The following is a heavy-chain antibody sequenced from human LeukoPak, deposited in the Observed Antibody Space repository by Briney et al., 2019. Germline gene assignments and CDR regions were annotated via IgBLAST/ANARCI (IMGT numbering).Heavy chain of an antibody. CDR2: IYSDNT. CDR1: GFTVSSNS. D-gene: IGHD2-21*02. Sequence: GGSLRLSCTVSGFTVSSNSMSWVRQAPGKGLEWVSFIYSDNTHYSDSVKGRFTISRDNSKNTLYLQMNSLRAEDTAVYYCAKGPVVVTAITHFDYWGQGTLVTVSS. CDR3: AKGPVVVTAITHFDY. J-gene: IGHJ4*02. V-gene: IGHV3-53*01.